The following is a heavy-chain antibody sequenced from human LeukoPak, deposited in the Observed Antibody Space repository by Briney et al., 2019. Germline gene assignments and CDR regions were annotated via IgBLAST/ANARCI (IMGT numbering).Heavy chain of an antibody. D-gene: IGHD3-10*02. CDR2: IRQDGSEK. Sequence: PGGSLRLSCAASGFTFSTYWMSWVRQAPGKGLEWVANIRQDGSEKYYVDSVKGRFTISRDNAKNSLYLQMNSLRAEDTAVYYCAELGITMIGGVWGKGTTVTISS. V-gene: IGHV3-7*01. CDR1: GFTFSTYW. CDR3: AELGITMIGGV. J-gene: IGHJ6*04.